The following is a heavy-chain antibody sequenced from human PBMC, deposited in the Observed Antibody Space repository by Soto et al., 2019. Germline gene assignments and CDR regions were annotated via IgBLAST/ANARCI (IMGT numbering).Heavy chain of an antibody. CDR2: FDPEDGET. D-gene: IGHD3-22*01. Sequence: ASVKVSCKVSGYTLTELSMHWVRQAPGKGLEWMGGFDPEDGETIYAQKFQGRVTMTEDTSTDTAYMELSSLRSEDTAVYYCATAIDDSSGYYYVFFDYWGQGTLVTVSS. CDR3: ATAIDDSSGYYYVFFDY. CDR1: GYTLTELS. V-gene: IGHV1-24*01. J-gene: IGHJ4*02.